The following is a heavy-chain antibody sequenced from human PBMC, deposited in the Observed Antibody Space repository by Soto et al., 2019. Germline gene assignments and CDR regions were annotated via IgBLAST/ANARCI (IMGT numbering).Heavy chain of an antibody. V-gene: IGHV3-21*04. CDR2: ISSSSSYI. D-gene: IGHD3-9*01. CDR3: ARDTAYYDILTGYNDAFDI. J-gene: IGHJ3*02. CDR1: GFTFSSYS. Sequence: GGSLRLSCAASGFTFSSYSMNWVRQAPGKGLEWVSSISSSSSYIYYADSVKGRFTISRDNAKNSLYLQMNSLRAEDTAVYYCARDTAYYDILTGYNDAFDIWGQGTMVTVSS.